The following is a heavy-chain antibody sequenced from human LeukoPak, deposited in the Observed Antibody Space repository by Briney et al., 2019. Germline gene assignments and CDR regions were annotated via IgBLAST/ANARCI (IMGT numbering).Heavy chain of an antibody. CDR2: IYYSGST. CDR3: ARERHNRRDGYNFDY. J-gene: IGHJ4*02. V-gene: IGHV4-39*07. CDR1: GGSISSSSYY. Sequence: PSETLSLTCTVSGGSISSSSYYWGWIRQPPGKGLEWIGSIYYSGSTYYNPSLKSRVTISVDTSKNQFSLKLSSVTAADTAVYYCARERHNRRDGYNFDYWGQGTLVTVSS. D-gene: IGHD5-24*01.